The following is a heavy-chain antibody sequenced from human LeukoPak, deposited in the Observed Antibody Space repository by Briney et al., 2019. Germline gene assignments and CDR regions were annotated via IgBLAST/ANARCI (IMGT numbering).Heavy chain of an antibody. V-gene: IGHV3-48*04. J-gene: IGHJ4*02. D-gene: IGHD1-26*01. CDR1: GFTFSSYS. CDR2: ISSSSSTI. Sequence: GGSLRLSCAASGFTFSSYSMNWVRQAPGKGLEWVSYISSSSSTIHYADSVKGRFTISRDNAKNSLYLQMNSLRAGDTAVYYCARGVVGAPVFWGQGTLVTVSS. CDR3: ARGVVGAPVF.